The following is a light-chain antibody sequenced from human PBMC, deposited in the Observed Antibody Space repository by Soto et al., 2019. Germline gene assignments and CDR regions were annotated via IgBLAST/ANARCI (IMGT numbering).Light chain of an antibody. CDR1: QSVSSSF. CDR3: QQYDTSPRT. Sequence: EIVLTQSPGTLSLSPGERATLSCRTSQSVSSSFLAWYQQKPGQAPRLLIYGAYSRATGIPDRFSSSGSGTDFTLTISRLEPEDFAVYYCQQYDTSPRTFGQGTKVEIK. V-gene: IGKV3-20*01. CDR2: GAY. J-gene: IGKJ1*01.